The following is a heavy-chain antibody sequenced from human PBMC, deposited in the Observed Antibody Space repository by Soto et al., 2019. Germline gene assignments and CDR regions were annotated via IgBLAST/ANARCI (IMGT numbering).Heavy chain of an antibody. J-gene: IGHJ4*02. Sequence: EVQLVQSGAEVTKPGESLKISCKASGYSFTDYWIGWVRQMPGKGLEWMGIIYPGESDTKYSPSFQGQVTMSADKSISTAYLQWNSLKASDTAMYYCARDGLSSSSSFDYWGQGTLVTVSS. CDR2: IYPGESDT. CDR1: GYSFTDYW. CDR3: ARDGLSSSSSFDY. D-gene: IGHD6-6*01. V-gene: IGHV5-51*01.